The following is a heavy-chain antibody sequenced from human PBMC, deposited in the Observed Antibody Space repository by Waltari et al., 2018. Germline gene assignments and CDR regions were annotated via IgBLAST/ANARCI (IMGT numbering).Heavy chain of an antibody. CDR3: ARDGDYGDYQASYYFDY. D-gene: IGHD4-17*01. V-gene: IGHV3-7*01. Sequence: EVQLVESGGGLVQPGGSLRLSCAASGFTFSTYWMNWVSQAPGKGLEGVANKKEDGSEKYYGDSVKGRFTISRYNAKNSLYLQMNSLRAEDTAVYYCARDGDYGDYQASYYFDYWGQGTLVTVSS. J-gene: IGHJ4*02. CDR2: KKEDGSEK. CDR1: GFTFSTYW.